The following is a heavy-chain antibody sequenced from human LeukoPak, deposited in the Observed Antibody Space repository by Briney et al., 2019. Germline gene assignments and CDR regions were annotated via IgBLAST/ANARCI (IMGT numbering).Heavy chain of an antibody. CDR1: GYLTELS. J-gene: IGHJ4*02. V-gene: IGHV1-24*01. CDR2: FDPEDSDT. CDR3: ATAPLGELSLSHSFDY. Sequence: ASVKVSCKVSGYLTELSMHWVRQPPGKGLEWMGGFDPEDSDTIYTQKFRDRVTMTEDTFTDTAYMELNSLRSEDTAVYYCATAPLGELSLSHSFDYWGQGTLVTVSS. D-gene: IGHD3-16*02.